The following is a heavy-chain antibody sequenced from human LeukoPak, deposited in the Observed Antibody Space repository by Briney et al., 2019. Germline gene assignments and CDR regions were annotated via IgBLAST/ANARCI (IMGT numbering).Heavy chain of an antibody. CDR3: AHIAAAGYFDY. CDR1: GASINDFY. CDR2: IYYSGST. Sequence: SETLSLTCAVSGASINDFYWTWIRQPPGKGLEWIGSIYYSGSTYYNPSLKSRVTISVDTSKNQFSLKLSSVTAADTAVYYCAHIAAAGYFDYWGQGTLVTVSS. J-gene: IGHJ4*02. V-gene: IGHV4-59*05. D-gene: IGHD6-13*01.